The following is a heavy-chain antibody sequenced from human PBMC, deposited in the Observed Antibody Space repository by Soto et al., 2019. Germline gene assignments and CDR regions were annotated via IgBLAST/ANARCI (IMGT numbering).Heavy chain of an antibody. CDR2: INSDGSST. D-gene: IGHD6-13*01. Sequence: HPGGSLRLSCAASGFTFSSYWMHWVRQAPGKGLVWVSRINSDGSSTSYADSVKGRFTISRDNAKNTLYLQMNSLRAEDTAVYYCARAGGIAAAGKDYWGQGTLVTVSS. CDR3: ARAGGIAAAGKDY. J-gene: IGHJ4*02. CDR1: GFTFSSYW. V-gene: IGHV3-74*01.